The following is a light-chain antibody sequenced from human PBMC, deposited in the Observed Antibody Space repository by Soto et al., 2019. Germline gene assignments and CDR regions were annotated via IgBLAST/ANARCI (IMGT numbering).Light chain of an antibody. V-gene: IGKV1-5*01. CDR1: QSISSW. J-gene: IGKJ1*01. Sequence: DIQMTQSPSTLSASVGDRVIITCRASQSISSWLAWYQQKPGKAPKLLLYDASSLASGVPSKLSGSGSETGFTLTISSLQPEDFPTYYCQQYNTYGTFGQGTKVDIK. CDR2: DAS. CDR3: QQYNTYGT.